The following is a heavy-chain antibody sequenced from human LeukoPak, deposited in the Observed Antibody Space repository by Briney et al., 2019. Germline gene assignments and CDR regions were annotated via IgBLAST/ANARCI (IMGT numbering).Heavy chain of an antibody. Sequence: ASVKVSCKASGYTFTSYGISWVRQAPGQGLEWMGWISAYNGNTNYAQKLQGRVTMTTDTSTSTAYMELRSLRSDDTAVYYCARDPMVRGVMISFDYWGQGTLVTVSS. CDR3: ARDPMVRGVMISFDY. CDR2: ISAYNGNT. J-gene: IGHJ4*02. D-gene: IGHD3-10*01. CDR1: GYTFTSYG. V-gene: IGHV1-18*01.